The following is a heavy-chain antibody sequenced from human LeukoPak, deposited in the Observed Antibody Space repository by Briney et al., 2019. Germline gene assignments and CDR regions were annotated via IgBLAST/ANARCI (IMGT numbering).Heavy chain of an antibody. J-gene: IGHJ4*02. CDR1: GGSFSGYY. CDR2: INHSGST. V-gene: IGHV4-34*01. CDR3: ARFGRYSYGRTSFDY. Sequence: KPSETLSLTCAVYGGSFSGYYLSWIRQPPGKGLEWIGEINHSGSTNYNPSLKSRVTISVDTSKNQFSLKLSSVTAADTAVYYCARFGRYSYGRTSFDYWGQGTLVTVSS. D-gene: IGHD5-18*01.